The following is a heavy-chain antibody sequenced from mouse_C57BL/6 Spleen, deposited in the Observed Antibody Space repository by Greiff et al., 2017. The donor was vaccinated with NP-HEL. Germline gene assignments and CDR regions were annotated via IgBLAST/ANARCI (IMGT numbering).Heavy chain of an antibody. CDR1: GYAFSSSW. CDR3: ARWWLGAMDY. J-gene: IGHJ4*01. Sequence: VQLQQSGPELVKPGASVKISCKASGYAFSSSWMNWVKQRPGTGLEWIGRIYPGDGDTNSNGKFKGKATLTADKSSSTAYMQLSSLTSEDSAVYFCARWWLGAMDYWGQGTSVTVSS. D-gene: IGHD1-1*02. V-gene: IGHV1-82*01. CDR2: IYPGDGDT.